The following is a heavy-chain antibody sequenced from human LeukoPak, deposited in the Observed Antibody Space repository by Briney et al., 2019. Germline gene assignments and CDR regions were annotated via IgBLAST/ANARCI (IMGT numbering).Heavy chain of an antibody. J-gene: IGHJ4*02. V-gene: IGHV3-7*01. CDR3: ARVGTWELQRVFDY. Sequence: GGSLRLSCAASGVTFTDYWLTWVRQAPGKGLEWVANIYKAGTESYYVDSARGGFAIYRDNAKNSLSLQLSSLRVDDTAVYYCARVGTWELQRVFDYWGQGTLVTVSS. CDR2: IYKAGTES. CDR1: GVTFTDYW. D-gene: IGHD1-26*01.